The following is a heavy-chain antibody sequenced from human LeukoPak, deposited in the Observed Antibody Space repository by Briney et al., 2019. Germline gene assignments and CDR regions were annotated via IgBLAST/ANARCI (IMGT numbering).Heavy chain of an antibody. CDR3: ARMQPVRYYYYGMDV. CDR1: GGSFSGYY. Sequence: SETLSLTCAVYGGSFSGYYWSWIRQPPGKGLEWIGEINHSGSTNYNPSLKSRVTISVDTSKNQFSLKLSSVTAADTAVCYCARMQPVRYYYYGMDVWGQGTTVTVSS. V-gene: IGHV4-34*01. CDR2: INHSGST. J-gene: IGHJ6*02. D-gene: IGHD6-6*01.